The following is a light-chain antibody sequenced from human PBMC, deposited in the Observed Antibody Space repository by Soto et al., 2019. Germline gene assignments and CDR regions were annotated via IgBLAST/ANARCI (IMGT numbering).Light chain of an antibody. Sequence: EIVLTQPPATLSLSPGERPTLSFRASQSIGSDLAWYQQQRGQAPRLLIYDASNRAPGIPARFGGSGSGTDFTLTISSLEPEDFAVYYCQQYGSSGTFGQGTKVGIK. CDR3: QQYGSSGT. CDR2: DAS. V-gene: IGKV3-11*01. J-gene: IGKJ1*01. CDR1: QSIGSD.